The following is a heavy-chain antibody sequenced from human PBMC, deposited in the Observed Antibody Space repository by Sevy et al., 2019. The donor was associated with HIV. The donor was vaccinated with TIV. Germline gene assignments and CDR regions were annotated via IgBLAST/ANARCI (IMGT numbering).Heavy chain of an antibody. D-gene: IGHD1-1*01. Sequence: SGPTLVKPSQTLTLTCTFSGFSLSTDGVGVAWVRRPPGKALEGLALLYWNGDKRYTPSLKSRLTITKDTSKNEVVLTMADMDPVDTATYYCVQRNWNYFDSWGQGTLVTVSS. V-gene: IGHV2-5*01. J-gene: IGHJ4*02. CDR2: LYWNGDK. CDR3: VQRNWNYFDS. CDR1: GFSLSTDGVG.